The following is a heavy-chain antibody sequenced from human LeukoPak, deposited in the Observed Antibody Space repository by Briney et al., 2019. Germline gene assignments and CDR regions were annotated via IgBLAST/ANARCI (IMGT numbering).Heavy chain of an antibody. CDR1: GGSISSSSYY. CDR2: IYYSGST. V-gene: IGHV4-39*07. D-gene: IGHD6-13*01. J-gene: IGHJ5*02. Sequence: SETLSLTCTVSGGSISSSSYYWGWIRQPPGKGLEWIGSIYYSGSTYYNPSLKSRVTISVDTSKNQFSQKLSSVTAADTAVYYCARDKIAAAGTGWFDPWGQGTLVTVSS. CDR3: ARDKIAAAGTGWFDP.